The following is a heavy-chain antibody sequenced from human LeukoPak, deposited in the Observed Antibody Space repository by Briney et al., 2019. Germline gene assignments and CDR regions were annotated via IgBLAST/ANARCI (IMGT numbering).Heavy chain of an antibody. Sequence: ASVNVSCKASVYTFTGYYIHWVRQAPGQGLEWMGWINPNSGATNYAEKFQDRVTMTLDTSITTAYMEIRRLTSDDAALYYCARGRPIVWVEPATVHDYWGQGILVTVSS. J-gene: IGHJ4*02. CDR3: ARGRPIVWVEPATVHDY. V-gene: IGHV1-2*02. CDR1: VYTFTGYY. CDR2: INPNSGAT. D-gene: IGHD5-18*01.